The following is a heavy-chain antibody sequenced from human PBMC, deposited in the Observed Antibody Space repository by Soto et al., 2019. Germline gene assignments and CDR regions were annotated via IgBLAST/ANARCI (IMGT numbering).Heavy chain of an antibody. CDR2: IYYSGST. CDR3: ARHDFRYYDILTGYYQSYGMDV. Sequence: SETLSLTCTVSGGSISSYYWSWIRQPPGKGLEWIGYIYYSGSTNYNPSLKSRVTISVDTSKNQFSLKLSSVTAADTAVYYCARHDFRYYDILTGYYQSYGMDVWGQGPTVTVSS. CDR1: GGSISSYY. J-gene: IGHJ6*02. V-gene: IGHV4-59*08. D-gene: IGHD3-9*01.